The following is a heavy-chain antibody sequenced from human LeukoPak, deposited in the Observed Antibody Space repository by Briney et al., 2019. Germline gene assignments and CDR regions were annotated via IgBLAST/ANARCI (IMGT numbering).Heavy chain of an antibody. CDR3: ARGRGGGYGSGSYSDY. CDR1: GDSISSYY. J-gene: IGHJ4*02. CDR2: IYYSGST. D-gene: IGHD3-10*01. Sequence: SETLSLTCTVSGDSISSYYWSWIRQPPGKGLEWIGYIYYSGSTNYNPSLKSRVTISVDTSKNQFSLKLSSVTAADTAVYYCARGRGGGYGSGSYSDYWGQGTLVTVSS. V-gene: IGHV4-59*01.